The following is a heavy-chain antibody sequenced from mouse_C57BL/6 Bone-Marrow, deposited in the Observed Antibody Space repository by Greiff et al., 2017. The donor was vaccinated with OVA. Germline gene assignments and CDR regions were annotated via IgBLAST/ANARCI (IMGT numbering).Heavy chain of an antibody. CDR2: IYPGSGNT. CDR3: ARGDWDYFDY. J-gene: IGHJ2*01. D-gene: IGHD4-1*01. V-gene: IGHV1-84*01. Sequence: LQQSGPELVKPGASVKISCKASGYTFTDYYINWVKQRPGQGLEWIGWIYPGSGNTKYNEKFKGKSTLTIDTSSSTAYMHLSSLNSEDSAVYFCARGDWDYFDYWGQGTTLTVSS. CDR1: GYTFTDYY.